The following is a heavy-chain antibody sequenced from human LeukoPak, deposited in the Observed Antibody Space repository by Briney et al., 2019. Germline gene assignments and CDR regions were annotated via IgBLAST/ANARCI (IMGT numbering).Heavy chain of an antibody. CDR2: IKQDGSEK. CDR1: GFTFSSYW. CDR3: ARVDRGYCSSTSCQPGDWFDP. Sequence: PGGSLRLSCAASGFTFSSYWMSWVRQAPGKGLEWVANIKQDGSEKYYVDSVKGRFTISRDNAKNSLYLQMNSLRAEDTAVYYCARVDRGYCSSTSCQPGDWFDPWGQGTLVTVSS. V-gene: IGHV3-7*03. D-gene: IGHD2-2*01. J-gene: IGHJ5*02.